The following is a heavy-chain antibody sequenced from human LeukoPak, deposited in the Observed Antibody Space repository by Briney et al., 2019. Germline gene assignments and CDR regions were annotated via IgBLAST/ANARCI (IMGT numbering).Heavy chain of an antibody. CDR1: GFTFSSYA. V-gene: IGHV3-30*18. Sequence: GGSLRLSCAASGFTFSSYAMSWVRQAPGKGLEWVAVISYDGSNKYYADSVKGRFTISRDNSKNTLYLQMNSLRAEDTAVYYCAKPQLVHGGTYFDYWGQGTLVTVSS. CDR2: ISYDGSNK. D-gene: IGHD6-13*01. J-gene: IGHJ4*02. CDR3: AKPQLVHGGTYFDY.